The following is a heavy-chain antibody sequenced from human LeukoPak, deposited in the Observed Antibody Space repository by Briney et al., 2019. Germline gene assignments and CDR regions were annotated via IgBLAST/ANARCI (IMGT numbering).Heavy chain of an antibody. CDR3: ASLPLAVAGTGVDY. V-gene: IGHV3-21*01. D-gene: IGHD6-19*01. CDR2: ISSSSSYI. Sequence: GGSLRLSCAASGFTFSSYSMNWVRQAPGKGLEWVSSISSSSSYIYYADSVKGRFTISRDNAKNSLYLQMNSLRAEDTAVYYCASLPLAVAGTGVDYWGQGTLVTVSS. CDR1: GFTFSSYS. J-gene: IGHJ4*02.